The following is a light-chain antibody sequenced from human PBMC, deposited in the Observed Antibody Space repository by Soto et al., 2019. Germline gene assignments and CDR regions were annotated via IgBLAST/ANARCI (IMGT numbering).Light chain of an antibody. J-gene: IGLJ1*01. V-gene: IGLV2-14*03. CDR1: SSDVGGFNS. CDR3: SSYTSTMTNV. CDR2: DVV. Sequence: HSALTQPASVSGSPGQSITISCTGTSSDVGGFNSASWYQLRPGTAPKLILYDVVDRPSGVSYRFSGSKSGNTASLTISGLQAADEADYFCSSYTSTMTNVFGSGTKVTVL.